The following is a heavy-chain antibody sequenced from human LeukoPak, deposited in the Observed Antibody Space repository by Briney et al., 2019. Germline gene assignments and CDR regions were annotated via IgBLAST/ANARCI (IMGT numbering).Heavy chain of an antibody. Sequence: GGSLRLSCAASGFTFSSYGMHWVRQAPGKGLEWVAVISHDGSNKYYADSVKGRFTISRDNSKNTLYLQMNSLRAEDTAVYYCAKHGDNYYMDVWGKGTTVTISS. J-gene: IGHJ6*03. CDR1: GFTFSSYG. V-gene: IGHV3-30*18. CDR2: ISHDGSNK. CDR3: AKHGDNYYMDV.